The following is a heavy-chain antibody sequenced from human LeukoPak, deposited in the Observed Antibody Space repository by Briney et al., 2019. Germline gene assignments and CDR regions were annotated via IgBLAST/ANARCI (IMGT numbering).Heavy chain of an antibody. CDR2: IYYSGST. V-gene: IGHV4-59*08. D-gene: IGHD2-2*01. CDR1: GGSISTYY. CDR3: ARQGYYCSSTSCYAGTNWNDEGFDY. Sequence: PSETLSLTCTVSGGSISTYYWSWIRQPPEKGLEWIGYIYYSGSTKYNPSLKSRVTISVDTSKNQFSLKLSSVTAADTAVYYCARQGYYCSSTSCYAGTNWNDEGFDYWGQGTLVTVSS. J-gene: IGHJ4*02.